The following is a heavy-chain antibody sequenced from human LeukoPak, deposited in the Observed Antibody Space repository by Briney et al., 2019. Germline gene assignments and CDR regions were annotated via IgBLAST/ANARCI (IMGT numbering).Heavy chain of an antibody. CDR3: ARMTTGHDF. J-gene: IGHJ4*02. CDR1: GTSFSSSY. V-gene: IGHV4-34*01. D-gene: IGHD4-17*01. Sequence: SETLSLTCAVSGTSFSSSYWSWIRQPPGKGLEWIGEVNHSGYTNDNPSLKSRVTISVDTSKNQFSLRLRSVTAADTGVYFCARMTTGHDFWGKGTLVTVSS. CDR2: VNHSGYT.